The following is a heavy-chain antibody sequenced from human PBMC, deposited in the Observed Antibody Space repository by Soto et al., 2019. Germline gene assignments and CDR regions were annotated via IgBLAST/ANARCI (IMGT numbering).Heavy chain of an antibody. CDR1: GGTFSSYA. J-gene: IGHJ3*02. CDR2: IIPIFGTA. D-gene: IGHD4-17*01. Sequence: QVQLVQSGAEVKKPGSLVKVSCKASGGTFSSYAISWVRQAPGQGLEWMGGIIPIFGTANYAQKFQGRVTITADESTSTAYMELSSLRSEDTAVYYCARILTTVTPGREENAFDIWGQGTMVTVSS. CDR3: ARILTTVTPGREENAFDI. V-gene: IGHV1-69*01.